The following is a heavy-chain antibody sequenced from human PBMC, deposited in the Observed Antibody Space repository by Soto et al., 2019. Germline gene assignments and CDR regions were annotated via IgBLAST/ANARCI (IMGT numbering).Heavy chain of an antibody. J-gene: IGHJ4*02. Sequence: GGSLRLSCAASGFTFSSYWMYWVRQAPGKGLVWVSRTNSDGSDTNYADSVKVRFTISRDNAKNTLYLQMNSLGAEDTAVYYCARYHSNHFDYWGQGTPVTVSS. V-gene: IGHV3-74*01. CDR1: GFTFSSYW. CDR2: TNSDGSDT. CDR3: ARYHSNHFDY. D-gene: IGHD4-4*01.